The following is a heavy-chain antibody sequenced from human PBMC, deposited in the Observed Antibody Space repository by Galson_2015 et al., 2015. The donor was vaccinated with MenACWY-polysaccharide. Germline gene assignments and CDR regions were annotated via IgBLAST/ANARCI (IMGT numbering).Heavy chain of an antibody. CDR2: IKSDGRTI. D-gene: IGHD2-8*01. CDR3: ARGCMTAD. CDR1: GFTFSNYY. Sequence: SLRLSCAASGFTFSNYYMHWVRQAPGKGLEWVSCIKSDGRTIYNADSVKGRFTISRDNAKNTLYLQMNSLRAEDTALYYCARGCMTADGGQGSLFAGS. J-gene: IGHJ1*01. V-gene: IGHV3-74*01.